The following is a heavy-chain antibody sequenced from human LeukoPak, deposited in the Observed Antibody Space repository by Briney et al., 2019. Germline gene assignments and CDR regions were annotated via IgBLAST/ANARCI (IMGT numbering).Heavy chain of an antibody. D-gene: IGHD3-3*01. CDR3: ARETEDDSIFGVVFGPLDY. V-gene: IGHV1-69*04. CDR2: ILPIIHIP. J-gene: IGHJ4*02. Sequence: ASVKVSCKASGGTFGTYTISWVRQAPGQGLEWMGRILPIIHIPDYAQKFHDRVTITADTSTNTAYMELGSLRSEDTAVYYCARETEDDSIFGVVFGPLDYWGQGTLVTVSS. CDR1: GGTFGTYT.